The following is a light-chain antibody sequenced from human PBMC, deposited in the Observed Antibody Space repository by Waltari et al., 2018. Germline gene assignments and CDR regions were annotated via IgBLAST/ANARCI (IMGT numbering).Light chain of an antibody. Sequence: EIVMTQSPATLSMSPGERATLSCRASQSVSSNLDWYQQKPGQAPRLLIYDASTRATGIPARFSCSWSETEFTLTISSLQSEDFAVYYCQQYNNWPPFTFGPGTKVDIK. CDR1: QSVSSN. V-gene: IGKV3-15*01. J-gene: IGKJ3*01. CDR3: QQYNNWPPFT. CDR2: DAS.